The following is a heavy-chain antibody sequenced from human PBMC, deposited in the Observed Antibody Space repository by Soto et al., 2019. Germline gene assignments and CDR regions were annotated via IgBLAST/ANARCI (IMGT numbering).Heavy chain of an antibody. CDR2: ISSSSSYI. CDR3: ARDQPGYSYGYGLGY. Sequence: EVQLVESGGGLVKPGGSLRLSCAASGFTFSSYSMNWVRQAPGKGLEWVSSISSSSSYIYYADSVKGRFTISRDNAKTSLYLQINSLRAEDTAGYYCARDQPGYSYGYGLGYWGQGTLVTVSS. CDR1: GFTFSSYS. J-gene: IGHJ4*02. V-gene: IGHV3-21*01. D-gene: IGHD5-18*01.